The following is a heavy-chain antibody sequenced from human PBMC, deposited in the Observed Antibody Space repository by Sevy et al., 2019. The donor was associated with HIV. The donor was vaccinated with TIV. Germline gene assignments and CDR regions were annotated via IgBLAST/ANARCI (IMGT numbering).Heavy chain of an antibody. V-gene: IGHV3-7*01. CDR2: IKPDGSEK. CDR3: ARGEAARPY. Sequence: GGSLRLSCAASGFTFSDYWMSWVRQTPGKGLKWVANIKPDGSEKYYVDSVKGRFTISRDNTKSSLYLQMNSLRAEDTAVYYCARGEAARPYWGQGALVTVSS. D-gene: IGHD6-6*01. J-gene: IGHJ4*02. CDR1: GFTFSDYW.